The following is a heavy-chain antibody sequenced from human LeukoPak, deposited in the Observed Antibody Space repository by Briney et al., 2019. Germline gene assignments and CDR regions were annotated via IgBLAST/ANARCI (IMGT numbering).Heavy chain of an antibody. Sequence: GESLKISCKGSGYSFTTYWISWVRQMPGKGLEWMGRIDPRDSYINYSPSFQGHVTISADKSISTAFLQWSSLKASDTAMYYCAKSLGAWFDPWGRGTLVTVSS. CDR1: GYSFTTYW. CDR2: IDPRDSYI. J-gene: IGHJ5*02. D-gene: IGHD4/OR15-4a*01. V-gene: IGHV5-10-1*01. CDR3: AKSLGAWFDP.